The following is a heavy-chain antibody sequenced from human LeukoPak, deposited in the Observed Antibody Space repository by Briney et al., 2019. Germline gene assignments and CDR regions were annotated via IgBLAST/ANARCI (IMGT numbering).Heavy chain of an antibody. CDR1: VGSISSSSYY. V-gene: IGHV4-39*07. CDR2: IYFTGST. CDR3: VSSLVGGRGCPFCYMDV. Sequence: NPSETLSLTCTVSVGSISSSSYYWGWIRQPPGKGLEWIGSIYFTGSTYYTPSLKSRVTISEDSSKNQFSLKLSSVTAADTAVYYCVSSLVGGRGCPFCYMDVWGKGTTVTVSS. D-gene: IGHD6-19*01. J-gene: IGHJ6*03.